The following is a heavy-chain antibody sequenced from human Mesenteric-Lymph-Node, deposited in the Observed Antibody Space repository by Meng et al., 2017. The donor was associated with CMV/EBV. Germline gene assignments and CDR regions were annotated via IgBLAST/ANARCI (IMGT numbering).Heavy chain of an antibody. V-gene: IGHV3-66*02. CDR1: GLTVSSNY. Sequence: GGSLRLSCAASGLTVSSNYMTWVRQAPGKGLEWVSTIHSDASTDYADSVKGRFTISRDNSKNTVYLQMNSLKTDDTAVYYCATDWIRWGQGTLVTVSS. CDR3: ATDWIR. J-gene: IGHJ4*02. CDR2: IHSDAST. D-gene: IGHD5-18*01.